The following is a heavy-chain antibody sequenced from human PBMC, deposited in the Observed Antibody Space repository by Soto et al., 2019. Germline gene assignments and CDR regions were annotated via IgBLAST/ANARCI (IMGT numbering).Heavy chain of an antibody. CDR2: ISSSSSYT. CDR3: ARVVRIAAADPYYFDY. D-gene: IGHD6-13*01. V-gene: IGHV3-11*06. J-gene: IGHJ4*02. CDR1: GFTFSDYY. Sequence: QVQLVESGGGLVKPGGSLRLSCAASGFTFSDYYMSWIRQAPGKGLEWVSYISSSSSYTNYADSVKGRFTISRDNAKNSLYRQMNSLRAEDTAVYYCARVVRIAAADPYYFDYWGQGTLVTVSS.